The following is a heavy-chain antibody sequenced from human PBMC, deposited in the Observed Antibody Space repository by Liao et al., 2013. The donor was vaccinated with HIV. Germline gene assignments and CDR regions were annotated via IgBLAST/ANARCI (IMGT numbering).Heavy chain of an antibody. CDR3: ARGPIVVVPAAII. CDR1: GGSISSYY. V-gene: IGHV4-59*12. J-gene: IGHJ4*02. CDR2: IYYSGST. Sequence: QVQLQESGPGLVKPSETLSLTCTVSGGSISSYYWSWIRQPAGKGLEWIGYIYYSGSTNYNPSLKSRVTISVDTSKNQFSLKLSSVTAADTAVYYCARGPIVVVPAAIIWGQGTLVTVSS. D-gene: IGHD2-2*01.